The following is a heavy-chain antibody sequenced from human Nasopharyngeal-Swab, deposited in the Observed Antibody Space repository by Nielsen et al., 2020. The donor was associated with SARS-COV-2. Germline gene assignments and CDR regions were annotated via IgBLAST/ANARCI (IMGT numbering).Heavy chain of an antibody. CDR1: GGSISSGGYY. CDR3: ARGGVVAATPYFDY. V-gene: IGHV4-31*03. CDR2: IYYSGST. Sequence: LRLSCTVSGGSISSGGYYWSWIRQHPGKGLEWIGYIYYSGSTNYNPSLKSRVTISVDTSKNQFSLKLSSVTAADTAVYYCARGGVVAATPYFDYWGQGTLVTVSS. J-gene: IGHJ4*02. D-gene: IGHD2-15*01.